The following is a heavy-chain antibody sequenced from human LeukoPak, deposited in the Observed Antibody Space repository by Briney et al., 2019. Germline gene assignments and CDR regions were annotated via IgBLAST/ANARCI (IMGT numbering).Heavy chain of an antibody. CDR3: ARGGLTLRTDY. CDR1: GYSITSGYY. CDR2: IYHSGST. J-gene: IGHJ4*02. V-gene: IGHV4-38-2*02. D-gene: IGHD1-14*01. Sequence: SETLSLTCSVSGYSITSGYYWGWIRQPPGKGLEWIGTIYHSGSTYYNPSLKSRVTISVDTSKNQFSLKLSSVTAADTAVYYCARGGLTLRTDYWGQGTLVTVSS.